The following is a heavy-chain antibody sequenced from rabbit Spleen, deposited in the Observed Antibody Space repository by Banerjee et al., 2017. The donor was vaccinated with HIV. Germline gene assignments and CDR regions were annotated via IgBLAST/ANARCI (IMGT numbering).Heavy chain of an antibody. D-gene: IGHD1-1*01. V-gene: IGHV1S40*01. CDR3: ARSTSSSFSSYGMDL. CDR1: GVSFSFSSY. CDR2: IDIGSSGFT. J-gene: IGHJ6*01. Sequence: QSLEESGGDLVKPGASLTLTCTASGVSFSFSSYMCWVRQAPGKGLEWIACIDIGSSGFTYYAIWAQGRFTISKTSSPTVTLQMPSLTAADTATYFCARSTSSSFSSYGMDLWDPGSLVTVS.